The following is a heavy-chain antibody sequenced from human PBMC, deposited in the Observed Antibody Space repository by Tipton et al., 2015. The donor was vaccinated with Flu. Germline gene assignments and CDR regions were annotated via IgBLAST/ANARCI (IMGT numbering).Heavy chain of an antibody. D-gene: IGHD6-13*01. CDR2: IYYSGST. Sequence: TLSLTCTVSGGSVSSYYWSWIRQPPGKGLEWIGYIYYSGSTNYSPSLKSRVTISVDTSKNQFSLKLSSVTAADTAVYYCARVSSSSSRSQDWYFDLWGRGPLVTVSS. CDR3: ARVSSSSSRSQDWYFDL. V-gene: IGHV4-59*02. CDR1: GGSVSSYY. J-gene: IGHJ2*01.